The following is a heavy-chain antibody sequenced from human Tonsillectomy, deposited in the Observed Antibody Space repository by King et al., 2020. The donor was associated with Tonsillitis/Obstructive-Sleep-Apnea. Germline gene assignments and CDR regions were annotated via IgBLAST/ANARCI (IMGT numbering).Heavy chain of an antibody. J-gene: IGHJ4*02. V-gene: IGHV4-59*01. CDR1: GGSISSYY. CDR2: IYYSGST. D-gene: IGHD3-22*01. CDR3: ARGYYYDSSGH. Sequence: LQLQESGPGLVKPSETLSLTCTVSGGSISSYYWSWIRPPPGKGLEWIGYIYYSGSTNYNPSLKSRVTISVDTSKNQFSLKLSSVTAADTAVYYCARGYYYDSSGHWGQGTLVTVSS.